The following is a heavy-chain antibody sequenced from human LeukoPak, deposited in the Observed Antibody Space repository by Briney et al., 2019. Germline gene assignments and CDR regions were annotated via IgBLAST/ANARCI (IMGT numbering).Heavy chain of an antibody. J-gene: IGHJ3*02. CDR1: GGSISSGDYY. Sequence: PSQTLFLTCTVSGGSISSGDYYWSWIRQPAGKGLEWIGRIYTSGSTNYNPSLKSRVTMSVDTSKNQFSLKLSSVTAADTAVYYCARGGISIAVAPFAFDIWGQGTMVTVSS. V-gene: IGHV4-61*02. CDR2: IYTSGST. CDR3: ARGGISIAVAPFAFDI. D-gene: IGHD6-19*01.